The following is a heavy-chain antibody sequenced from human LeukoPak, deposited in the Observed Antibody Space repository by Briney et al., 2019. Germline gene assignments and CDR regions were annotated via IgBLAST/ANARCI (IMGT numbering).Heavy chain of an antibody. V-gene: IGHV4-59*01. CDR2: IYYSGST. J-gene: IGHJ5*02. D-gene: IGHD3-10*01. Sequence: SETLSLTCTVSGGSISSYYWSWIRQPPGKGLEWIGYIYYSGSTNYNPSLKSRVTISVDTSKNQFSLKLSSVTAADTAVYYCARLGLWFGAPWGQGTLVTVSS. CDR3: ARLGLWFGAP. CDR1: GGSISSYY.